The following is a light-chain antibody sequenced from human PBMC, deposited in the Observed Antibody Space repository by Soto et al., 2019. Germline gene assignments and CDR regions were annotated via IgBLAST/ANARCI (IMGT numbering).Light chain of an antibody. CDR3: QQYNSLMYT. CDR1: QSISSW. J-gene: IGKJ2*01. V-gene: IGKV1-5*03. CDR2: KAS. Sequence: DLQMTQSPSTLSASVGDRVTITCRASQSISSWLAWYQQKPGKAPKLLIYKASSLESGVPSRFSGSGSGTEFTLTISSLQPDDFATYYCQQYNSLMYTFGQGTKLEIK.